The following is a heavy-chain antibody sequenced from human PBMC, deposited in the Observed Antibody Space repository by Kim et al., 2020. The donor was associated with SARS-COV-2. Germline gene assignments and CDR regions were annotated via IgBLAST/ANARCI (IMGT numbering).Heavy chain of an antibody. CDR3: RKGGWGRIWDH. CDR2: IDGSDGTT. D-gene: IGHD2-15*01. CDR1: GFTFTGYA. V-gene: IGHV3-23*01. J-gene: IGHJ6*01. Sequence: GGSLRLSCTTSGFTFTGYAMSWVRQAPGKGLEWVSSIDGSDGTTYYVDSVKGRFTISRDNSKNTLYLQMNSLRADDTAVYYCRKGGWGRIWDHGGQG.